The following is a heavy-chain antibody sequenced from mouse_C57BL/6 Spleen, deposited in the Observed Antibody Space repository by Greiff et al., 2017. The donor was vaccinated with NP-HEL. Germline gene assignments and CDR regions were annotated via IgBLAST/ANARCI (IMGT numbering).Heavy chain of an antibody. CDR2: FYPGSGSI. V-gene: IGHV1-62-2*01. CDR3: ARHEHSSYFDY. Sequence: VQVVESGAELVKPGASVKLSCKASGYTFTEYTIHWVQQRSGQGLAWIWWFYPGSGSIKYNEKFKGKSTLTADKASSTVYMELSRLTSEDSAVYFCARHEHSSYFDYWGQGTTLTVSS. CDR1: GYTFTEYT. J-gene: IGHJ2*01.